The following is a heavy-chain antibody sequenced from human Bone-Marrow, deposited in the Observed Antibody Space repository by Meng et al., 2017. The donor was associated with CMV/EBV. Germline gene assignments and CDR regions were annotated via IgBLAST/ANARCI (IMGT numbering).Heavy chain of an antibody. CDR3: AKVLYVATITGGRYFDP. J-gene: IGHJ2*01. V-gene: IGHV3-23*01. CDR1: GVTFSSYA. CDR2: ISGSGGST. D-gene: IGHD5-24*01. Sequence: GESLKISCAASGVTFSSYAMSWVRQAPGKGLEWVSAISGSGGSTYYADSVKGRFTISRDNSKNTLYLQMNSLRAEDTAVYYCAKVLYVATITGGRYFDPWGRGTLVTVSS.